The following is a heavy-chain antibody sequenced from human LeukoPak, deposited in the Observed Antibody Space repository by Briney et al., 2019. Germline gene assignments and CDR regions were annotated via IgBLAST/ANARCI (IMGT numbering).Heavy chain of an antibody. CDR2: LYSGGNT. Sequence: GGSLRLSCVVSGFTVSSNYMSWVRQAPGKGLEWVSVLYSGGNTYHADSVKGRFTISRDNSKNTLYLQMNSLRAEDTAVYYCARSGSYYDHYYFDYWGQGTLVTVSS. D-gene: IGHD1-26*01. CDR1: GFTVSSNY. V-gene: IGHV3-53*01. CDR3: ARSGSYYDHYYFDY. J-gene: IGHJ4*02.